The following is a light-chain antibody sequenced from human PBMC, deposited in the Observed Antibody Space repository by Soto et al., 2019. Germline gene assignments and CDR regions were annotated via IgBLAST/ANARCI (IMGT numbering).Light chain of an antibody. V-gene: IGKV3-20*01. CDR2: GAS. CDR3: QQYGRTPWT. J-gene: IGKJ1*01. CDR1: QSVSTNF. Sequence: EIVLTQSPGTLSLSPGEGATLSCRASQSVSTNFFAWYQQKPGQAPRRLIYGASTRATGIPDRFSGSGSGTDFTLTISRLEPEDFAVYYCQQYGRTPWTFGQGTKVDIK.